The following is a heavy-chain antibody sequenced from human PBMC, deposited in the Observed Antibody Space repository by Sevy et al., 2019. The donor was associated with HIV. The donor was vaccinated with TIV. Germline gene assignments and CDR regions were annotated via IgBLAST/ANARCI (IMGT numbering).Heavy chain of an antibody. CDR3: ATHDDYYGSGSYYKPSYYFDY. D-gene: IGHD3-10*01. Sequence: GGSLLSCAASGFTFSSYAMSWVRQAPGKGLEWVSAISGSGGRTYYADSVKGRFTISRDNSRNTLYLQMNSLRAEDTAVYYCATHDDYYGSGSYYKPSYYFDYWGQGTLVTVSS. CDR1: GFTFSSYA. J-gene: IGHJ4*02. V-gene: IGHV3-23*01. CDR2: ISGSGGRT.